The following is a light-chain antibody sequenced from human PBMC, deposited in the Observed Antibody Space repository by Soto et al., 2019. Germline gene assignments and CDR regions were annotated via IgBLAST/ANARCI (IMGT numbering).Light chain of an antibody. V-gene: IGLV1-51*01. Sequence: QSELTQPPAVSAAPGQKVTFSCSGGTSNIGNNSVSWYQQLAGTAPKLLIYDNNKRPSGIPDRFSGSKSGTSATLGITGLQTGDEANYYCATWESSLSAGVFGGGTKVTVL. CDR1: TSNIGNNS. J-gene: IGLJ2*01. CDR3: ATWESSLSAGV. CDR2: DNN.